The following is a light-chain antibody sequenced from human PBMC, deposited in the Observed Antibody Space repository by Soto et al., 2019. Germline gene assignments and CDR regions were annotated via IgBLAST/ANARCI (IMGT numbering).Light chain of an antibody. CDR2: VNN. CDR3: SVWDDRLNEGV. CDR1: SSNIGSNA. J-gene: IGLJ1*01. V-gene: IGLV1-44*01. Sequence: QSVLTQPPSASGTPGQRVTISCSGSSSNIGSNAVNWYQQFPGTAPKLLIYVNNYRPSGVPDRFSGSKSGTSASLAISGLQSEDEADYYCSVWDDRLNEGVFGPGTKVTVL.